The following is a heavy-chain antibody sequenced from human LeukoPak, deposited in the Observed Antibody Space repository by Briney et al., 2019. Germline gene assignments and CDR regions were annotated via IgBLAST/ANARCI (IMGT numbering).Heavy chain of an antibody. CDR1: GFTFSSYG. D-gene: IGHD3-10*01. Sequence: PGGSLRLSCAASGFTFSSYGMHWVRQAPGKGLEWVAVIWYDGSNKYYADSVKGRFTISRDNSKNTLYLQMNSLRAEDTAVYYCAVGSGSYYNRAPFDYWGQGTLVTVSS. J-gene: IGHJ4*02. CDR3: AVGSGSYYNRAPFDY. CDR2: IWYDGSNK. V-gene: IGHV3-33*01.